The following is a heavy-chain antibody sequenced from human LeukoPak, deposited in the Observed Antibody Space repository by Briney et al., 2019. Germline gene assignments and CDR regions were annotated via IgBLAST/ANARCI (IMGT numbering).Heavy chain of an antibody. V-gene: IGHV1-69*05. J-gene: IGHJ6*03. CDR3: AREKGVVVTAGGYYYYMDA. CDR1: GGTFSSYA. D-gene: IGHD2-21*02. CDR2: IIPIFGTA. Sequence: SVKVSCKASGGTFSSYAISWVRQAPGQGLEWMGRIIPIFGTANYAQKFQGRVTITTDESTSTAYMELSSLRSEDTAVYYCAREKGVVVTAGGYYYYMDAWGKGTTVTVSS.